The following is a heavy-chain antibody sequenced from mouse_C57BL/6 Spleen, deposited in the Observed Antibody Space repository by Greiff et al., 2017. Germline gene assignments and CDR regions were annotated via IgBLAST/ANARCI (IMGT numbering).Heavy chain of an antibody. Sequence: QVQLQQPGAELVMPGASVKLSCKASGYTFTSYRMHWVKQRPGQGLEWIGEIDPSDSYTNYNQKFKGKSTLTVDKSSSTAYMQLSSLTSEDSAVYYCARSITTVVVPFDYWGQGTTLTVSS. CDR3: ARSITTVVVPFDY. D-gene: IGHD1-1*01. V-gene: IGHV1-69*01. J-gene: IGHJ2*01. CDR2: IDPSDSYT. CDR1: GYTFTSYR.